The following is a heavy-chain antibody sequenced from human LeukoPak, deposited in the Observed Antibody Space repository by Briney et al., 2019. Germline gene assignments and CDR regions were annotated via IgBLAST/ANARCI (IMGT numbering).Heavy chain of an antibody. Sequence: GGSLRLSCAASGFTFDDYGMSWVRQAPGKGLEWVSVIYSGGSTYYADSVKGRFTISRDNSKNALYLQMNSLRAEDTAVYYCARDSSISPFDYWGQGTLVTVSS. CDR2: IYSGGST. V-gene: IGHV3-53*01. CDR1: GFTFDDYG. D-gene: IGHD2-15*01. J-gene: IGHJ4*02. CDR3: ARDSSISPFDY.